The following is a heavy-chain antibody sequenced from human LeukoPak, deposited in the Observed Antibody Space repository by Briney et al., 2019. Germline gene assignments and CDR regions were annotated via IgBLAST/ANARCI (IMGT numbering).Heavy chain of an antibody. J-gene: IGHJ4*02. CDR3: ASPRLWFGELIL. Sequence: PGGSLRLSCAASGFTFSRYAMHWVRQAPGKGLEWVAVISYDGSNKYYADSVKGRFTISRDNSKNTMYLQMNSLRVEDTAVYYCASPRLWFGELILWGQGTLVTVSS. CDR2: ISYDGSNK. CDR1: GFTFSRYA. V-gene: IGHV3-30*14. D-gene: IGHD3-10*01.